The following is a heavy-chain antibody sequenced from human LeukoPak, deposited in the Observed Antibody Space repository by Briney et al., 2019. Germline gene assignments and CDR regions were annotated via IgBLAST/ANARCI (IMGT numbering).Heavy chain of an antibody. J-gene: IGHJ4*02. Sequence: SGGSLRLSCAASGFTFSSYEMNWVRQAPGKGLEWVSYISSSGSTIYYADSVKGRFTISRDNAKNSLYLQMNSLRAEDTAVYYCARVNGYDYVWGSYRSAPFDYWGQGTLVTVSS. V-gene: IGHV3-48*03. D-gene: IGHD3-16*02. CDR3: ARVNGYDYVWGSYRSAPFDY. CDR2: ISSSGSTI. CDR1: GFTFSSYE.